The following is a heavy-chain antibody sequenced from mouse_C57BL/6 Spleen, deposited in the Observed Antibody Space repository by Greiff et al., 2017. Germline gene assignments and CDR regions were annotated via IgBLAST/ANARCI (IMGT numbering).Heavy chain of an antibody. J-gene: IGHJ2*01. CDR3: ARLGGYDRDLDY. CDR2: IDPSYSET. D-gene: IGHD2-2*01. CDR1: GYTFTSYW. Sequence: QVQLQQPGAELVRPGSSVKLSCKASGYTFTSYWMHWVKQRPIQGLEWIGNIDPSYSETHYNQKFQDKATLTVDKSSSTAYMQHSSLTSEDSAVNYCARLGGYDRDLDYWGQGTTLTVSS. V-gene: IGHV1-52*01.